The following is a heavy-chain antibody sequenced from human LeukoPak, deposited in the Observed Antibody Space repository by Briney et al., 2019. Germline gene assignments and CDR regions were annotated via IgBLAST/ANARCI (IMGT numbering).Heavy chain of an antibody. CDR1: ALPFSDFS. D-gene: IGHD2-8*01. V-gene: IGHV3-23*01. Sequence: GGSRRLSCATSALPFSDFSMSWVRQAPGKGLEWISTTNSGGTSTYYAESVKGRFTISRDNSKNTLYLQMSSLRVEDTAVYYCAKQSYARSLGEGGPGTLVSVSS. CDR3: AKQSYARSLGE. CDR2: TNSGGTST. J-gene: IGHJ4*02.